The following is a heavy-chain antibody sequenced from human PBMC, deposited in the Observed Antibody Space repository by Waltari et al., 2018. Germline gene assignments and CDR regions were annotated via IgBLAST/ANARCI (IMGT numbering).Heavy chain of an antibody. CDR2: IYPGDSDT. V-gene: IGHV5-51*01. CDR1: GYSFTTTW. Sequence: EVQVVQSGAEVKKPGESRKISCEGSGYSFTTTWIGWVRQMPGKGLGWMGIIYPGDSDTRYSPSFQGQVTISADKSINTAYLQWSTLKASDTAMYYCVVGSSFDYWGQGTLVTVSS. J-gene: IGHJ4*02. D-gene: IGHD3-10*01. CDR3: VVGSSFDY.